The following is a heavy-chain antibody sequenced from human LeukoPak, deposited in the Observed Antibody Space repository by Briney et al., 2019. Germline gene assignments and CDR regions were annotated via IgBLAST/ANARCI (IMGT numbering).Heavy chain of an antibody. CDR3: ARDSWWDGSKTFSDWFGP. D-gene: IGHD3-10*01. Sequence: SETLSLTCTVSGGSIRSYYWSWVRQPTEKGMEWVGNMVYTGRTNYNPSLKSRVTISIDTSKNQFSLRLNSVTAAATAVYYCARDSWWDGSKTFSDWFGPWGQGTLVTVSS. J-gene: IGHJ5*02. V-gene: IGHV4-59*01. CDR1: GGSIRSYY. CDR2: MVYTGRT.